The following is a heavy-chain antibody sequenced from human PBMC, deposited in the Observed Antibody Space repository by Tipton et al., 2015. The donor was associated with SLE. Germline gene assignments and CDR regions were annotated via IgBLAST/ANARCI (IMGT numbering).Heavy chain of an antibody. CDR3: ANQATVAAFEYFQH. D-gene: IGHD6-19*01. J-gene: IGHJ1*01. Sequence: SLRLSCAASGFAFTYYGIHWVRQAPGKGLEWVAFIRFDGSDKYYGDSVKGRFTISRDNSKNTLYLQMNSLRAEDTAVYYCANQATVAAFEYFQHWGQGTLVTVSS. V-gene: IGHV3-30*02. CDR1: GFAFTYYG. CDR2: IRFDGSDK.